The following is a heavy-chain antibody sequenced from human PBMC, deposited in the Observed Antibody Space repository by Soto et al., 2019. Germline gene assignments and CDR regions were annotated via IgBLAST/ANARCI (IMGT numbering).Heavy chain of an antibody. J-gene: IGHJ4*02. CDR1: GFAFNNYG. Sequence: GGSLRLSCTVSGFAFNNYGINWVRQAPGEGLEWVSSISKSDYTYYSDSVKGRFTISRDNAKNSVSLQMNTLRVEDTAVYYCAREDSIIIPAVSDFWGQGTLVTVSS. V-gene: IGHV3-21*01. D-gene: IGHD2-2*01. CDR3: AREDSIIIPAVSDF. CDR2: ISKSDYT.